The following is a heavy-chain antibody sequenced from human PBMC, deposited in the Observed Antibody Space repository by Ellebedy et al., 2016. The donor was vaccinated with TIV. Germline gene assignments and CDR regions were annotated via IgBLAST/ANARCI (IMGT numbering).Heavy chain of an antibody. D-gene: IGHD3-16*01. Sequence: ASVKVSCXASGYTFTSYGISWVRQAPGQGLEWMGWISAYNGNTNYAQKLQGRVTMTTDTSTSTAYMELRSLRSDDTAVYYCARLIQNHYYYYMDVWGKGTTVTVSS. CDR2: ISAYNGNT. CDR3: ARLIQNHYYYYMDV. V-gene: IGHV1-18*01. CDR1: GYTFTSYG. J-gene: IGHJ6*03.